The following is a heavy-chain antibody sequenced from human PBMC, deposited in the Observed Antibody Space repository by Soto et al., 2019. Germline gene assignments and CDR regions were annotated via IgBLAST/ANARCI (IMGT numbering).Heavy chain of an antibody. V-gene: IGHV3-23*01. CDR2: ISGSGGST. Sequence: GFPRLSCAASGFTFSSYAMSWVRQAPGKGLEWVSAISGSGGSTYYADSVKGRFTISRDNSKNTLYLQMNSLRAEDTAVYYCAKDPDYDYIWGSYRPWAPLVVDYWGQGTLVTVSS. CDR1: GFTFSSYA. CDR3: AKDPDYDYIWGSYRPWAPLVVDY. J-gene: IGHJ4*02. D-gene: IGHD3-16*02.